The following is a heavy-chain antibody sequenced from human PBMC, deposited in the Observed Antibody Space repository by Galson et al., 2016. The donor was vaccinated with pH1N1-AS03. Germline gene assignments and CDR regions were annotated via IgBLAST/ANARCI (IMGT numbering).Heavy chain of an antibody. Sequence: SETLSLTCNVSGGSFTYYYWSWIRQPPGKGLEWIGYIYYSGSTNYHPSLRIRLTISLDTSQNQISLELSSLTAADTAVYYCARHGRPHSGVLTALTAFDYWGPGALVTVSS. CDR3: ARHGRPHSGVLTALTAFDY. CDR2: IYYSGST. D-gene: IGHD3-9*01. V-gene: IGHV4-59*08. CDR1: GGSFTYYY. J-gene: IGHJ4*02.